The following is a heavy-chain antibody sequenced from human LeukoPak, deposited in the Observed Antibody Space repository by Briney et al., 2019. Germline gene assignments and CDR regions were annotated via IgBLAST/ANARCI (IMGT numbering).Heavy chain of an antibody. J-gene: IGHJ4*02. V-gene: IGHV3-66*01. CDR1: GFTVSSNY. Sequence: GGSLRLSCAASGFTVSSNYMSWVRQAPGKGLEWVSVIYSGGSTYYADSVKGRFTISRDNSKNTLYLQMNSLRAEDTAVYYCARSGWSPHYFGYWGQGTLVTVSS. D-gene: IGHD6-19*01. CDR3: ARSGWSPHYFGY. CDR2: IYSGGST.